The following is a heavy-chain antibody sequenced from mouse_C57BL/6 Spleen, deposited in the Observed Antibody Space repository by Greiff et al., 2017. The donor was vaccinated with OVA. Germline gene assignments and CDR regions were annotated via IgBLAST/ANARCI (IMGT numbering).Heavy chain of an antibody. CDR2: IWSDGST. Sequence: VKLMESGPGLVAPSQSLSITCTVSGFSLTSYGVHWVRQPPGKGLEWLVVIWSDGSTTYNSALKSRLSISKDNSKSQVFLKMNSLQTDDTAMYYCARQELLYYYAMDYWGQGTSVTVSS. V-gene: IGHV2-6-1*01. CDR3: ARQELLYYYAMDY. J-gene: IGHJ4*01. D-gene: IGHD1-1*01. CDR1: GFSLTSYG.